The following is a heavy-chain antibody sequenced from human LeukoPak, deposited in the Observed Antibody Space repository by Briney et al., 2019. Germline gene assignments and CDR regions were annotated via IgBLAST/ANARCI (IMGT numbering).Heavy chain of an antibody. D-gene: IGHD3-22*01. CDR2: INHSGST. Sequence: SETLSLTCAVYGGSFSGYYWSWIRQPPGKGLEWIGEINHSGSTNYNPSLKSRVTISVDTSKNQFSLKLSSVTAADTAVYYCARAGDPYYYDSSGIFDYWGQGTLVTVSS. CDR3: ARAGDPYYYDSSGIFDY. CDR1: GGSFSGYY. V-gene: IGHV4-34*01. J-gene: IGHJ4*02.